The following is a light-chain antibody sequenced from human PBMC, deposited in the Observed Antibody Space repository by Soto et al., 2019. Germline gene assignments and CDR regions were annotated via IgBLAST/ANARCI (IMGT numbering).Light chain of an antibody. CDR3: QQYGSSRWT. J-gene: IGKJ1*01. CDR1: QSVSSSY. CDR2: GAS. Sequence: ENVFTQYPRTLSVSQGERATLSCRASQSVSSSYLAWYQQEPGQAPRLLIYGASSRATGIPDRFSGSGSGTDFTLTISRLEPEDFAVYYCQQYGSSRWTFGQGTKVDIK. V-gene: IGKV3-20*01.